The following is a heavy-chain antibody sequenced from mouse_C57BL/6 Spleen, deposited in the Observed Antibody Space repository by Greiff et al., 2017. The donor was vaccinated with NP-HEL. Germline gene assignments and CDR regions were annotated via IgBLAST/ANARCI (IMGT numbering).Heavy chain of an antibody. CDR1: GYTFTDYN. CDR2: INPNNGGT. CDR3: AREDDGYYDWYFDV. V-gene: IGHV1-22*01. J-gene: IGHJ1*03. D-gene: IGHD2-3*01. Sequence: VQLQQSGPELVKPGASVKIPCKASGYTFTDYNMDWVKQSHGKSLEWIGDINPNNGGTSYNQKFKGKATLTVNKSSSTAYMELRSLTSEDSAVYYCAREDDGYYDWYFDVWGTGTTVTVSS.